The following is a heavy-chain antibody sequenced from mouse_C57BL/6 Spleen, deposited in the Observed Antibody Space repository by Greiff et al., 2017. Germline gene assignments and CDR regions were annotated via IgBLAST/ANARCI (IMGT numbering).Heavy chain of an antibody. CDR2: IYPGSGST. V-gene: IGHV1-55*01. CDR3: ARWGNNYAMDY. J-gene: IGHJ4*01. D-gene: IGHD2-1*01. CDR1: GYTFTSYW. Sequence: QVQLQQPGAELVKPGASVKMSCKASGYTFTSYWLTWVKQRPGQGLEWIGDIYPGSGSTNYNEKFKSKATLTVDTSSSTAYMQLSSLTSEDSAVYYCARWGNNYAMDYWGQGTSVTVSS.